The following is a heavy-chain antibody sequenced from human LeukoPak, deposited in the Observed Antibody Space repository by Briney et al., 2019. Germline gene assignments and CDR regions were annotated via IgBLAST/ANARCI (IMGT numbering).Heavy chain of an antibody. CDR1: GFTFSSYA. Sequence: GGSLRLSCAASGFTFSSYAMHWVRQAPGKGLEWVALISYDGTNKFYEDSVKGRFTISRDNSKNTLFLQVNSLGAEDTAVYYCARDLTGWGESSGYSDYWGQGTLVTVSS. D-gene: IGHD3-22*01. CDR3: ARDLTGWGESSGYSDY. CDR2: ISYDGTNK. V-gene: IGHV3-30*01. J-gene: IGHJ4*02.